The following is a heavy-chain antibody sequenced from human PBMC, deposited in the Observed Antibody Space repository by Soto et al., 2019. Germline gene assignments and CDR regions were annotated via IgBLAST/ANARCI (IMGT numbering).Heavy chain of an antibody. CDR1: GFTFNSYA. Sequence: GGSLRLSCAVSGFTFNSYAITWVRQAPGKGLEWVSHIGMSGGNTYYADSVKGRFTISRDSSKSTVYLQMDSLRAEDTAVYYCAKSAAAGSWPLGYSGPGTLVTVS. CDR2: IGMSGGNT. J-gene: IGHJ4*02. CDR3: AKSAAAGSWPLGY. D-gene: IGHD6-13*01. V-gene: IGHV3-23*01.